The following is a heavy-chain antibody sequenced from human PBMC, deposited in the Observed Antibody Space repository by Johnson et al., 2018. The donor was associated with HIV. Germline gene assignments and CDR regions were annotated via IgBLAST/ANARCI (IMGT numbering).Heavy chain of an antibody. CDR1: GFTFSDHY. CDR2: ISGSGSII. Sequence: QMLLVESGGGLVQPGRSLKLSCAVSGFTFSDHYMSWIRQTPGKGLQWVSYISGSGSIIYSTDSVQGRFTISRDNVKNSLYLQMDSVRPEDTAVYYCARSRHGGIQPSDAFDVWGQGTMVTVSS. CDR3: ARSRHGGIQPSDAFDV. D-gene: IGHD3-16*01. J-gene: IGHJ3*01. V-gene: IGHV3-11*04.